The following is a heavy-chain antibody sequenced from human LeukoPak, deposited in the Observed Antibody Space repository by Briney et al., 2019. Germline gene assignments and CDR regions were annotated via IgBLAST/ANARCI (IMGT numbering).Heavy chain of an antibody. CDR2: IYTSGST. CDR3: ARDSQLSGFDY. Sequence: SETLSLTCTVSGASISSYYWSWIRQPAGKGLEWIGRIYTSGSTNYNPSLKSRVTISVDTSKNQFSLKLSSVTAADTAVYYCARDSQLSGFDYWGQGTLVTVSS. V-gene: IGHV4-4*07. CDR1: GASISSYY. D-gene: IGHD3-3*01. J-gene: IGHJ4*02.